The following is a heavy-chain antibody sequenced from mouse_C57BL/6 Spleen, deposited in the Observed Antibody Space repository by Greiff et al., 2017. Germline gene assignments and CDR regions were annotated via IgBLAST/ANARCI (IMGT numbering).Heavy chain of an antibody. D-gene: IGHD2-4*01. CDR2: IWSGGST. V-gene: IGHV2-2*01. J-gene: IGHJ4*01. CDR1: GFSLTSYG. Sequence: VKLMESGPGLVQPSQSLSITCTVSGFSLTSYGVHWVRQSPGKGLEWLGVIWSGGSTDYNAAFISRLSISKDNSKSQVFFKMNSLQADDTAIYYCARTWDYDENAMDYWGQGTSVTVSS. CDR3: ARTWDYDENAMDY.